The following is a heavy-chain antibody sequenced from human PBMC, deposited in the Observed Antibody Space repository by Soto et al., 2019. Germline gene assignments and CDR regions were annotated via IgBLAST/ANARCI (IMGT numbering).Heavy chain of an antibody. D-gene: IGHD3-22*01. J-gene: IGHJ3*02. CDR2: ISSSSSYI. V-gene: IGHV3-21*01. CDR1: GFTFSSYS. CDR3: ASDGTNYHDSPHDAFDI. Sequence: GGALRLSCAASGFTFSSYSMNWVRQAPGKGLEWVSSISSSSSYIYYADSVKGRFTISKDNAKNSLYLQMNSLRAEDTAVYYCASDGTNYHDSPHDAFDIWGQVTMVPV.